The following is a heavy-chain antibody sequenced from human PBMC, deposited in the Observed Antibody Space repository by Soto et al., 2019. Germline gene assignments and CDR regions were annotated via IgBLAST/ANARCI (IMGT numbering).Heavy chain of an antibody. CDR1: GGSISSYY. V-gene: IGHV4-34*01. CDR3: SRGVVSSRCFAP. D-gene: IGHD6-13*01. Sequence: SETLSLTCTVSGGSISSYYWSWIRQPPGKGLEWIGEINHSGSTNYNPSLKSRVTISVDTSKNQFSLKLSSVTAADTAVSYCSRGVVSSRCFAPWGQGTLVTVSS. CDR2: INHSGST. J-gene: IGHJ5*02.